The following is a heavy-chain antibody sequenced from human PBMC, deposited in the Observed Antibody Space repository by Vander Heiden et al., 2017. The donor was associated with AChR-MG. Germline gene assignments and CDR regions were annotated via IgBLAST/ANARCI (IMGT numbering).Heavy chain of an antibody. CDR3: AKDLWFGELLYPQDYYGMDV. D-gene: IGHD3-10*01. CDR1: GFTFSSSA. CDR2: ISGSGGST. J-gene: IGHJ6*02. Sequence: EVQLLESGGGLVQPGGSLRLSCAASGFTFSSSAMSWVRQVPGKGLEWVSAISGSGGSTYYADSVKGRFTISRDNSKNTLYLQMNSLRAEDTAVYHCAKDLWFGELLYPQDYYGMDVWGQGTTVTVSS. V-gene: IGHV3-23*01.